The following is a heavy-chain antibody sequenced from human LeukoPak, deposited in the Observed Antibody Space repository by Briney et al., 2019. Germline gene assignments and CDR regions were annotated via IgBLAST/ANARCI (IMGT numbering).Heavy chain of an antibody. D-gene: IGHD6-13*01. CDR2: IFYSGST. J-gene: IGHJ4*02. V-gene: IGHV4-4*02. CDR1: GGPIFSTNW. CDR3: ARGAAATY. Sequence: KTSGTLSLTCAVSGGPIFSTNWWSWVRQPPGKGLEWIGQIFYSGSTSYSPSLKSRVTISMDKSKNQFSLKLSSVTAADTAVYYCARGAAATYWGQGTLVTVSS.